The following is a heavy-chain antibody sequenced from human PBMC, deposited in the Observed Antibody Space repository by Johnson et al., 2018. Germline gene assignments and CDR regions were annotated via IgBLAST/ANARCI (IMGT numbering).Heavy chain of an antibody. CDR1: GFTFGISA. V-gene: IGHV3-49*03. Sequence: VQLVESGGGLVEPGRSLRLSCTASGFTFGISAMGWFRQAPGKGLEWVSFIRSKTYGGTSEYAASVKGRFTIARDDSKDIGYLQMNSLRAEETAVYYCAISLGVTNPNGVDVWGQGTTVTVSS. CDR3: AISLGVTNPNGVDV. CDR2: IRSKTYGGTS. D-gene: IGHD2-8*01. J-gene: IGHJ6*02.